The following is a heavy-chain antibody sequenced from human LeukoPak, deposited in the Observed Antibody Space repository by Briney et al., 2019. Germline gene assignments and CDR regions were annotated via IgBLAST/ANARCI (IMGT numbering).Heavy chain of an antibody. CDR3: ARARENSYGSGTYRPYYFNC. CDR2: VNPKSGNT. V-gene: IGHV1-8*01. D-gene: IGHD3-10*01. CDR1: GYTFNNYD. J-gene: IGHJ4*02. Sequence: ASVKVSCKASGYTFNNYDVNGVRQASGQGVEWMGWVNPKSGNTGYAQSFQGRVTMTRNTSINTAYMELSSLGSEDTAVYYCARARENSYGSGTYRPYYFNCWGQGTLVTVSS.